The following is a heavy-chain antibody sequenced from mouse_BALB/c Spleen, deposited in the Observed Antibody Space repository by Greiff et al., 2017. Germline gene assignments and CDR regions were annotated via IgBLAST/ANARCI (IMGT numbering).Heavy chain of an antibody. CDR3: ASQSTMITTGTWFAY. CDR1: GFSLTGYG. V-gene: IGHV2-6-7*01. J-gene: IGHJ3*01. D-gene: IGHD2-4*01. CDR2: IWGDGST. Sequence: VQRVESGPGLVAPSQSLSITCTVSGFSLTGYGVNWVRQPPGKGLEWLGMIWGDGSTDYNSALKSRLSISKDNSKSQVFLKMNSLQTDDTARYYCASQSTMITTGTWFAYWGQGTLVTVSA.